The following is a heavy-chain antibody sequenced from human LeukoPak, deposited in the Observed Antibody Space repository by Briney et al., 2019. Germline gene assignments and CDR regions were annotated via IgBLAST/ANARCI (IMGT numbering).Heavy chain of an antibody. J-gene: IGHJ3*02. D-gene: IGHD4-17*01. CDR2: ISGSGGST. Sequence: GGSLRLSCTTPKFNFHTYGLTWVRQAPGKELEWVSSISGSGGSTQYAASVQGRFTISRDNSKNTLYLQMNSLRAEDTAVYYCAKDPNGDYIGAFDIWGRGTMVTVSS. V-gene: IGHV3-23*01. CDR3: AKDPNGDYIGAFDI. CDR1: KFNFHTYG.